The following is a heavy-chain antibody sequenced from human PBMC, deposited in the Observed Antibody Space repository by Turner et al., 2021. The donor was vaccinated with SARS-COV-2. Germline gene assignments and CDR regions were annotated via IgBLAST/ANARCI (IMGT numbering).Heavy chain of an antibody. CDR1: GGFISGDY. V-gene: IGHV4-59*01. D-gene: IGHD2-21*01. J-gene: IGHJ5*02. CDR3: ARAHYPGSLFRFDP. Sequence: QVQLQESGPGLVKHSETLSLICSVSGGFISGDYWSWIRQPPGMGLEWIGNIHYSGSTNYNPSLKSRVTVSVDTSKNQFSLKLSSVTAADTAVYYCARAHYPGSLFRFDPWGQGTLVTVSS. CDR2: IHYSGST.